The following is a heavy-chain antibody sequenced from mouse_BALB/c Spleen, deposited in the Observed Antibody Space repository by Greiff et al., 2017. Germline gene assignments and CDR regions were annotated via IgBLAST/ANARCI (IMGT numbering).Heavy chain of an antibody. CDR1: GYSFTDYI. D-gene: IGHD1-1*02. CDR2: INPYYGST. J-gene: IGHJ2*01. V-gene: IGHV1-39*01. Sequence: VQLQQTGPELVKPGASVKISCKASGYSFTDYIMLWVKQSHGESLEWIGNINPYYGSTSYNLKFKGKATLTVDKSSSTAYMQLNSLTSEDSAVYYCASLGNYFDYWGQGTTLTVSS. CDR3: ASLGNYFDY.